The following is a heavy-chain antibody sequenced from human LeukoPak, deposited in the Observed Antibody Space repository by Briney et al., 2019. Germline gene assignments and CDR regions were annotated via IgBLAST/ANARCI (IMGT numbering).Heavy chain of an antibody. J-gene: IGHJ6*03. CDR3: AKDSGLRWIGENYYYMDV. D-gene: IGHD3-10*01. CDR1: GYTLTELS. V-gene: IGHV1-24*01. CDR2: FDPEVGET. Sequence: ASVKVSCKVSGYTLTELSMHWVRQAPGKGLEWMGGFDPEVGETIYAQKFRGRVTMTEDTSPDTAYMELSSLRAEDTAVYYCAKDSGLRWIGENYYYMDVWGKGTTVTISS.